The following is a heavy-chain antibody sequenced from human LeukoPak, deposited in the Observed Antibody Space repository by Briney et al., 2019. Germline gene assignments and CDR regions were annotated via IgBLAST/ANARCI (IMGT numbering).Heavy chain of an antibody. CDR3: ARDYSTVTTFFDY. D-gene: IGHD4-17*01. CDR2: IKQDRSEK. V-gene: IGHV3-7*01. J-gene: IGHJ4*02. Sequence: ETLSLTCTVSGGSISSSSYYWGWVRQAPGKGLELVANIKQDRSEKYYVDSVKGRFTISRDNAKNSLYLQMNSLRAEDTAVYYCARDYSTVTTFFDYWGQGTLVTVSS. CDR1: GGSISSSSYY.